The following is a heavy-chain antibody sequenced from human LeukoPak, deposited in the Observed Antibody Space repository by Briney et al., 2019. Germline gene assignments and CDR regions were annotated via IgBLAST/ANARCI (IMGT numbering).Heavy chain of an antibody. J-gene: IGHJ4*02. CDR3: ARFGYSGWNLEY. CDR1: VFRFDTYW. Sequence: GRSLRLSCAASVFRFDTYWMSWVRQAPGKGLEWVANINQGGSVKYYVDSVKGRSTISRDDAESSLYVQMNSLRDEDTAVYYCARFGYSGWNLEYWGQGTLVTVSS. D-gene: IGHD5-12*01. CDR2: INQGGSVK. V-gene: IGHV3-7*01.